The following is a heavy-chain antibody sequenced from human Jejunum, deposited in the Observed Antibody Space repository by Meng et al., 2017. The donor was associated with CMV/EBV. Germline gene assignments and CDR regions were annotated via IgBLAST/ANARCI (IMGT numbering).Heavy chain of an antibody. J-gene: IGHJ3*02. CDR1: VSSMDVT. CDR3: VTRSKFNLVWSFDI. Sequence: VSSMDVTWDWIRQSPSGGLEWLGRTYYRSKWYNDYAQSVKGRISVTPDTSKNQFSLELNSVSPADAAVYYCVTRSKFNLVWSFDIWGQGTTVTVSS. V-gene: IGHV6-1*01. CDR2: TYYRSKWYN. D-gene: IGHD6-6*01.